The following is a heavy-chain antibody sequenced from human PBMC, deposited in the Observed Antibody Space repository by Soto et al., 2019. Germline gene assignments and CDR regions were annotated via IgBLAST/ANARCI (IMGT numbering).Heavy chain of an antibody. D-gene: IGHD2-2*01. CDR1: GFAFNNYG. V-gene: IGHV3-21*01. J-gene: IGHJ4*02. CDR3: AREDSIIIPAVSDF. CDR2: ISKSDYT. Sequence: GGSLRLSCTVSGFAFNNYGITWVRQAPGKGLEWVSSISKSDYTYYSDSVTGRFTISRDNAKNSVSLQMNTLRVEDTAVYYCAREDSIIIPAVSDFWGQGTLVTVSS.